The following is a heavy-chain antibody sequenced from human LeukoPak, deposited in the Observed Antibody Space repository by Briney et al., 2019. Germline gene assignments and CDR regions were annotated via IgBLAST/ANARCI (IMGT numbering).Heavy chain of an antibody. D-gene: IGHD3-22*01. V-gene: IGHV3-64*02. CDR2: INYKGGPT. Sequence: GGSLRLSCAASGFTLSSFSMHWVRQSSGRGLEYVSAINYKGGPTYYADSVKGRFTISRDNSKNTLYLQMASLRDEDMGVYYCARAAYYDSSGDAFDIWGQGTMVTVSS. CDR1: GFTLSSFS. CDR3: ARAAYYDSSGDAFDI. J-gene: IGHJ3*02.